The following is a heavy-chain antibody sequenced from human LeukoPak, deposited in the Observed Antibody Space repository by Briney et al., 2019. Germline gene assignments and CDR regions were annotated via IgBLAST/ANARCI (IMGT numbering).Heavy chain of an antibody. CDR2: IQSKTDGGTT. Sequence: GGSLRLSCAASGFTFSNTWMNWVRQAPGKGLEWVGRIQSKTDGGTTEYAAPVKGRFTISRDDSKTTLYLQMNSLKTEDTAVYYCATLTVRGVINIWGRGTLVTVSS. CDR1: GFTFSNTW. CDR3: ATLTVRGVINI. V-gene: IGHV3-15*01. J-gene: IGHJ4*02. D-gene: IGHD3-10*01.